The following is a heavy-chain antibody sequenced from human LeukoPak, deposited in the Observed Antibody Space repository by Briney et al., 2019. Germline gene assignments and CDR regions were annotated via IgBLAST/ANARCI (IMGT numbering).Heavy chain of an antibody. Sequence: PGSSLRLSCAASGFTFDDYAMHWVEQAPGKGLEGVSGISWNSGSIGYADSVKGRFTISRDNAKNSLYLQMNSLRAEDTDLYYCEKDDGNDYYYYYMDVWGKGTTVPVSS. CDR2: ISWNSGSI. J-gene: IGHJ6*03. D-gene: IGHD1-1*01. CDR1: GFTFDDYA. CDR3: EKDDGNDYYYYYMDV. V-gene: IGHV3-9*01.